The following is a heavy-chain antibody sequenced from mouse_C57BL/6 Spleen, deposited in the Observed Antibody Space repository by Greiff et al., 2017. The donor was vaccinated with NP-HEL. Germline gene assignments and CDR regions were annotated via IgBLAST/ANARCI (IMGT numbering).Heavy chain of an antibody. CDR2: IYPRSGNT. J-gene: IGHJ4*01. D-gene: IGHD2-1*01. CDR1: GYTFTSYG. Sequence: QVQLQQSGAELARPGASVKLSCKASGYTFTSYGISWVKQRTGQGLEWIGEIYPRSGNTYYTEKLKGKATLTADKSSSTAYMELRSLTSEDSAVYFCARCPYGNYDAMDYWGQGTSVTVSS. CDR3: ARCPYGNYDAMDY. V-gene: IGHV1-81*01.